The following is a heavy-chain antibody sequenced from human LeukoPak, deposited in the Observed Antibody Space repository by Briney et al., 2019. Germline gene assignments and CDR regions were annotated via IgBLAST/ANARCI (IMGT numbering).Heavy chain of an antibody. J-gene: IGHJ4*02. V-gene: IGHV1-69*04. CDR3: ARSYYYESSGYYCYPY. CDR2: IIPILGIA. Sequence: SVKVSCKASGGTFSSSAISWVRQAPGQGLEWMGKIIPILGIANYAQKFQGRVTITADKSTRTAYMEVSSLRSEDTAVYYCARSYYYESSGYYCYPYWGQGTLVTVSS. CDR1: GGTFSSSA. D-gene: IGHD3-22*01.